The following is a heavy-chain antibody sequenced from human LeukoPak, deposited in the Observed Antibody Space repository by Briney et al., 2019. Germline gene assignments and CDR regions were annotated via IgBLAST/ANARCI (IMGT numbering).Heavy chain of an antibody. CDR1: GGSFSGYY. J-gene: IGHJ6*03. V-gene: IGHV4-34*01. CDR2: INHSGST. Sequence: KASETLSLTCAVYGGSFSGYYWSWIRQPPGKGLEWIGEINHSGSTNYNPSLKSRVTISVDTSKNQFSLKLSSVTAADTAVYYCAREGWRYYMDVWGKGTTVTVPS. CDR3: AREGWRYYMDV.